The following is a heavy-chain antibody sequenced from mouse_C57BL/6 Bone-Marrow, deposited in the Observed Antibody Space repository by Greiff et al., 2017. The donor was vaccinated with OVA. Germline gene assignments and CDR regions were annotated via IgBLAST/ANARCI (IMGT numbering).Heavy chain of an antibody. Sequence: EVKLVESGGGLVQPGGSLKLSCAASGFTFSDYYMYWVRQTPEKRLEWVAYISNGGGSTYYPDTVKGRFTISRDNAKNTLYLQMSRLKSEDTAMYYCAKIDGYSFADWGQGTLVTVSA. CDR1: GFTFSDYY. J-gene: IGHJ3*01. CDR2: ISNGGGST. CDR3: AKIDGYSFAD. D-gene: IGHD2-3*01. V-gene: IGHV5-12*01.